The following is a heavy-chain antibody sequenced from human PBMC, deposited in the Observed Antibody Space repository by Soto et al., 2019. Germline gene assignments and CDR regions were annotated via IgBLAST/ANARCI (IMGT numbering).Heavy chain of an antibody. CDR3: AKWPKIWATMDYFAY. V-gene: IGHV3-23*01. J-gene: IGHJ4*02. Sequence: PGGSLRLSCAASGFIFSDFAMSWVRQAPGKGLEWVSSISGSAGTTYYADSVKGRFTISRDNSKNTLYLQMNTLRVEDTAVYYCAKWPKIWATMDYFAYWGQGTPVTVSS. D-gene: IGHD3-16*01. CDR1: GFIFSDFA. CDR2: ISGSAGTT.